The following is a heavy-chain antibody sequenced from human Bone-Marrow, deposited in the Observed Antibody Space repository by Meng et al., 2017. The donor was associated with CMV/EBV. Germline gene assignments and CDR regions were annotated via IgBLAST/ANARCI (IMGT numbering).Heavy chain of an antibody. Sequence: ASVKVSCKASGYTFTSYDINWVRQATGQGLEWMGWMNPNSGGTNYAQKFQGRVTMTRDTSISTAYMELSRLKSDDTAVYYCTRYNWNYGSWDPWGQGTLVTVSS. D-gene: IGHD1-7*01. CDR2: MNPNSGGT. CDR3: TRYNWNYGSWDP. V-gene: IGHV1-2*02. CDR1: GYTFTSYD. J-gene: IGHJ5*02.